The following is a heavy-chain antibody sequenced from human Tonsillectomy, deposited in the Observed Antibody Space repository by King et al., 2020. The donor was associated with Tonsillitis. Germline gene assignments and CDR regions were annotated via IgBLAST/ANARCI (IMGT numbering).Heavy chain of an antibody. CDR2: ISARPGIM. CDR3: VRAVNGYSYGYGY. CDR1: GFTFSGYN. D-gene: IGHD5-18*01. V-gene: IGHV3-48*01. J-gene: IGHJ4*02. Sequence: VQLVESGGGLVQPGESLRLSCAASGFTFSGYNMNWVRQAPGKGLEWFAFISARPGIMHYADSVKGRFTISRDNAKNSLFLQMNSLRAEDTAVYYCVRAVNGYSYGYGYWGQGTLVTVSS.